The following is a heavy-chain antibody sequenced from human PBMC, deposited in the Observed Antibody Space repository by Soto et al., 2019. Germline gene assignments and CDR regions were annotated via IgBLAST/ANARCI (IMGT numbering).Heavy chain of an antibody. CDR1: EFTFSSYW. Sequence: EVQLVESGGGLVQPGGSLRLSCAASEFTFSSYWMNWVRQAPGKGLEWVANIKEDGSEKCYVDSVKGRFTISRDNAKNSLYLQMNSLRGEDTAVYYCARDLGAPGRGSAVGYYSHYGMDVWGQGTTVTVSS. CDR2: IKEDGSEK. CDR3: ARDLGAPGRGSAVGYYSHYGMDV. D-gene: IGHD2-2*01. J-gene: IGHJ6*02. V-gene: IGHV3-7*05.